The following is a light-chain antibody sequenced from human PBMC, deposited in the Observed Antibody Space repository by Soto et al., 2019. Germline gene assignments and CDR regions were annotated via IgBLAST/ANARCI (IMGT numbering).Light chain of an antibody. J-gene: IGKJ4*01. CDR3: QQTFAPDVT. V-gene: IGKV1-39*01. CDR1: QAILTY. Sequence: DIHLTQSPSSLSAAVGDRVTITCRASQAILTYLNWLQQKAGKAPEVLIYGASGLRSGVPSRFTGSGSATDFTLPIPSLQREDAGTYFCQQTFAPDVTFGGGTKV. CDR2: GAS.